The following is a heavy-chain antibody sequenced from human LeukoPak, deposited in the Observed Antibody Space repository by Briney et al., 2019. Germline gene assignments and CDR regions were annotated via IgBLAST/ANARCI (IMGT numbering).Heavy chain of an antibody. V-gene: IGHV3-23*01. CDR3: AKNGDRGAYCSGGTCYPYYYYYMDV. CDR2: ISSTGGTT. Sequence: PGGSPRLSCVASGLTFSNYGISWVRQAPGKGLEWVSAISSTGGTTYYADSVKGHFTISRDNSKNTVYLQMNSLSAEDTAVYYCAKNGDRGAYCSGGTCYPYYYYYMDVWGKGTTVTISS. J-gene: IGHJ6*03. CDR1: GLTFSNYG. D-gene: IGHD2-15*01.